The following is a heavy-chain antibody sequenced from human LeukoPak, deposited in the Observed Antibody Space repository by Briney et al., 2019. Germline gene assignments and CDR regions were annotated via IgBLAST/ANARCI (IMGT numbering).Heavy chain of an antibody. D-gene: IGHD3-16*01. CDR1: GYTFTGYY. CDR3: ATQRGSYLWGTDFDY. CDR2: INPNSGDT. Sequence: ASVKVSRKASGYTFTGYYMHWVRQAPGQGLEWMGWINPNSGDTKYAQKFQGRVTMTRDTSISTAYMELSRLRSDDTDVYYCATQRGSYLWGTDFDYWGQGTLVTVSS. J-gene: IGHJ4*02. V-gene: IGHV1-2*02.